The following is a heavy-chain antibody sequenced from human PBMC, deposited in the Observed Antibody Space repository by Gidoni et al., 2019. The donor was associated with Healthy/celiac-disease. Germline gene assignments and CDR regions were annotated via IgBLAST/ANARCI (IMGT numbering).Heavy chain of an antibody. CDR1: GFTFSSYA. CDR3: AKDRSSITGTKYNWFDP. J-gene: IGHJ5*02. V-gene: IGHV3-23*01. CDR2: ISGSGGST. Sequence: EVQLLESGGGLVQPGGSLRLPCAASGFTFSSYAMSWVRQAPGKGLEWVSAISGSGGSTYYADSVKGRFTISRDNSKNTLYLQMNSLRAEDTAVYYCAKDRSSITGTKYNWFDPWGQGTLVTVSS. D-gene: IGHD1-7*01.